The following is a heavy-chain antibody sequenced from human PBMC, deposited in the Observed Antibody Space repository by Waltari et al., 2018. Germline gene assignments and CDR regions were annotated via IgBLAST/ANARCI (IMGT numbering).Heavy chain of an antibody. Sequence: QLQLQESGPGLVKPSATLSLTCTVSGGSISSSSYYWGWIRQPPGKGLEWIGSINYSGTTYYNPSLKSRVTISVDTSKNQFSLKLSSVTAADTAVYYCARHYSEGAFDIWGQGTMVTVSS. D-gene: IGHD2-15*01. CDR1: GGSISSSSYY. CDR2: INYSGTT. J-gene: IGHJ3*02. V-gene: IGHV4-39*01. CDR3: ARHYSEGAFDI.